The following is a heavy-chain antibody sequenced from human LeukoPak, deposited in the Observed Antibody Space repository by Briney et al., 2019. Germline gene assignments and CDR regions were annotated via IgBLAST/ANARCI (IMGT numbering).Heavy chain of an antibody. V-gene: IGHV3-48*01. Sequence: GGSLRLSRAASGFTFNSYSMNWVRPAPGKGLEWVSYISSSGSAIYYADSVKGRFTISRDNAKNSLYLQMSSLRVADTAVYYCARVRVGGSYYFDYWGQGTLVTVSS. CDR2: ISSSGSAI. J-gene: IGHJ4*02. D-gene: IGHD1-26*01. CDR3: ARVRVGGSYYFDY. CDR1: GFTFNSYS.